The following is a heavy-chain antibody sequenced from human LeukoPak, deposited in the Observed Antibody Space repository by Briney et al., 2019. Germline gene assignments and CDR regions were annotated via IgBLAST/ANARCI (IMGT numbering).Heavy chain of an antibody. V-gene: IGHV1-2*02. CDR2: INPNSGGT. J-gene: IGHJ4*02. CDR1: GYTFTDYY. D-gene: IGHD3-22*01. CDR3: ANTIYDSSGYFDY. Sequence: ASVKVSCKASGYTFTDYYMHWVRQAPGQGLEWMGWINPNSGGTNYAQKFQGRVTMTRDTSISTAYMELSRLRSDDTAVYYCANTIYDSSGYFDYWGQGTLVTVSS.